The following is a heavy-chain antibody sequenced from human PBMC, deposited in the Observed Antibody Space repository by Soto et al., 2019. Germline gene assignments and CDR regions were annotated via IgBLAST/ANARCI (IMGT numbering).Heavy chain of an antibody. Sequence: QVQLQESGPGLVKPSETLSLTCTVSGASVTGGHYYWGWIRQPPGKGLEWIGYINYSGNTNYSPSLRSRVIMSLDTSRNQFSLNLSSVTAADTAVYYCVRTAYQWGYWGQGTLVTVSS. D-gene: IGHD3-16*01. CDR3: VRTAYQWGY. J-gene: IGHJ4*02. CDR1: GASVTGGHYY. V-gene: IGHV4-61*01. CDR2: INYSGNT.